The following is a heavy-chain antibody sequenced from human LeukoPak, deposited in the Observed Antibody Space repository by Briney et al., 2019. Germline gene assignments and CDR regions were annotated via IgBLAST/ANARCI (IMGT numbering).Heavy chain of an antibody. CDR1: GFSFSRLW. J-gene: IGHJ4*02. V-gene: IGHV3-74*03. CDR2: ISDDGCYT. Sequence: GGSLRLSCEASGFSFSRLWMHWVRQAPGKGLVWVSRISDDGCYTANVDSVEGRFITSRDNVRNTLYLHMNGLRAEDTAVYYCASFGISWGSAYWGQGTLVTVSS. CDR3: ASFGISWGSAY. D-gene: IGHD7-27*01.